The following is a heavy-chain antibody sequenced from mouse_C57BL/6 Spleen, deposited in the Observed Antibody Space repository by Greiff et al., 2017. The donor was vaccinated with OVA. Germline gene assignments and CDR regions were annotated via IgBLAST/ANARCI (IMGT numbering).Heavy chain of an antibody. CDR2: IYPRSGNT. V-gene: IGHV1-81*01. D-gene: IGHD1-1*01. J-gene: IGHJ4*01. CDR3: ARSTTVVEDAMDY. CDR1: GYTFTSYG. Sequence: VKLMESGAELARPGASVKLSCKASGYTFTSYGISWVKQRTGQGLEWIGEIYPRSGNTYYNEKFKGKATLTADKSSSTAYMELRSLTSEDSAVYFCARSTTVVEDAMDYWGQGTSVTVSS.